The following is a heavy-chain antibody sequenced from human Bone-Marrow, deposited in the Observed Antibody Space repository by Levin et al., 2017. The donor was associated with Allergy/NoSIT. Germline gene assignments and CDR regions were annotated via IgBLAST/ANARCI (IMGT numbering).Heavy chain of an antibody. V-gene: IGHV3-11*01. CDR3: ARLIVATMAGFDY. CDR2: ISSSGRTM. D-gene: IGHD5-12*01. Sequence: GGSLRLSCAASGFTFSDYYMSWIRQAPGKGLEYISYISSSGRTMYYADSVKGRFTISRDNAKNSLHLQMNSLRAEDTAVYYCARLIVATMAGFDYWGQGTLVTVSS. J-gene: IGHJ4*02. CDR1: GFTFSDYY.